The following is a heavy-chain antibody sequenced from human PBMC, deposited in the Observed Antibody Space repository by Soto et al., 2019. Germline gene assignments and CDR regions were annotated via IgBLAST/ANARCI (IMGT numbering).Heavy chain of an antibody. J-gene: IGHJ6*03. D-gene: IGHD6-13*01. CDR2: IYYSGST. CDR3: ARQNSSSWFYYYMDV. CDR1: GRSISSSSYY. V-gene: IGHV4-39*01. Sequence: SETLSLTCTVSGRSISSSSYYWGWIRQPPGKGLEWIGSIYYSGSTYYNPSLKSRVTISVDTSKNQFSLKLSSVTAADTAVYYCARQNSSSWFYYYMDVWGKGTTVTVSS.